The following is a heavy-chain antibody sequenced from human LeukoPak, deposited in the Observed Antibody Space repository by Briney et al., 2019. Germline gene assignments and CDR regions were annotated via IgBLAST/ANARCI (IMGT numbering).Heavy chain of an antibody. V-gene: IGHV6-1*01. J-gene: IGHJ6*02. CDR3: ARQANMVRGVTHYYFGVDV. CDR2: TYYRSKWYN. D-gene: IGHD3-10*01. CDR1: GDSVSSTSAA. Sequence: SQTLSLTCAISGDSVSSTSAAWNWIRQSPSRGLEWLGRTYYRSKWYNDYAPSVESRITVNPDTSRNQVSLHLNSVTPEDTAVYYCARQANMVRGVTHYYFGVDVWGQGTTVTASS.